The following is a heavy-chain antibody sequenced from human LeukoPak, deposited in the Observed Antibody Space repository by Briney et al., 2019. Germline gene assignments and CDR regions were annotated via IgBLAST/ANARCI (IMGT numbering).Heavy chain of an antibody. V-gene: IGHV4-59*01. Sequence: SETLSLTCTVSGSSISSYYWSWIRQPPGKGLEWIGYIYYSGSTNYNPSLKSRVTISVDTSKNQFSLKLSSVTAADTAVYYCARGSTVFDYWGQGTLVTVSS. CDR3: ARGSTVFDY. CDR1: GSSISSYY. D-gene: IGHD4-11*01. CDR2: IYYSGST. J-gene: IGHJ4*02.